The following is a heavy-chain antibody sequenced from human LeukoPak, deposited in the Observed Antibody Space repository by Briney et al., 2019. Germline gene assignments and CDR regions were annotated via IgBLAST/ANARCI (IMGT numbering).Heavy chain of an antibody. V-gene: IGHV3-48*02. CDR3: ASSMYNWNYYFDY. CDR2: INGRSSTI. J-gene: IGHJ4*02. CDR1: ALTFGTYS. D-gene: IGHD1-7*01. Sequence: RGSLRLSCAASALTFGTYSLNWVRQAPGKGLEWVSYINGRSSTIFYADSVKGRFTISRDNAKNSLFLQMNSLRDEDTAVYYCASSMYNWNYYFDYWGQGTLVTVSS.